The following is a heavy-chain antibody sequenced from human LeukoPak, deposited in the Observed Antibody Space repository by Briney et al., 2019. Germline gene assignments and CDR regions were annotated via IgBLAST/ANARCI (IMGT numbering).Heavy chain of an antibody. Sequence: GGSLRLSCAASGFTFIAYGMHWVRQAPGKGLEWVAIIWYDGTNKYYTDSVKGRFTISRDNSKNTLYLQMNSLRAEDTAVYYCAKKAGNDYGDQNWFDPWGQGTLVTVSS. CDR2: IWYDGTNK. CDR3: AKKAGNDYGDQNWFDP. CDR1: GFTFIAYG. V-gene: IGHV3-33*06. D-gene: IGHD4-17*01. J-gene: IGHJ5*02.